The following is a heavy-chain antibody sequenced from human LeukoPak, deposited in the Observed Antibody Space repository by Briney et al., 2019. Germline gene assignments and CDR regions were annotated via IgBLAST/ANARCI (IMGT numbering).Heavy chain of an antibody. V-gene: IGHV4-39*01. D-gene: IGHD1-26*01. CDR2: IYYSGST. CDR3: ARRSGSYYHDAFDI. J-gene: IGHJ3*02. CDR1: GGSISSSSYY. Sequence: SETLSLTCTVSGGSISSSSYYWGWIRQPPGKGLEWIGSIYYSGSTYYNPSLKSRDTISVDTSKNQFSLKLSSVTAADTAVYYCARRSGSYYHDAFDIWGQGTMVTVSS.